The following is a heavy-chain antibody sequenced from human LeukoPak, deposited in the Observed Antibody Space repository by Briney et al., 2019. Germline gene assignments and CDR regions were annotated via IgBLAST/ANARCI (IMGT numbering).Heavy chain of an antibody. CDR1: GFAFRNYW. V-gene: IGHV3-7*03. J-gene: IGHJ4*02. D-gene: IGHD6-19*01. CDR2: IKQDGSDR. Sequence: GGSLRLSCAASGFAFRNYWMSWVRQAPGTGLEWVANIKQDGSDRNYVTSVRGRFTISRDNAESSLFLQMNSLRAEDTAVYYCVRNLAVAGTCFDSWGQGTLVTVSS. CDR3: VRNLAVAGTCFDS.